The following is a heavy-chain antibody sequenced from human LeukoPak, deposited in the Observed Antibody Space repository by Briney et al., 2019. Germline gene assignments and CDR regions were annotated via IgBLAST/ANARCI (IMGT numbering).Heavy chain of an antibody. Sequence: GESLRLSCAVPGYPLSSYSMNWVRQARGKGREWGSAISGRPPHADSVKGRFTITRDTAKTTLYLQMSSLTAEDTAVYYCALIKIADTDFDYWGQGTLVTVSS. V-gene: IGHV3-48*04. CDR2: ISGRPP. D-gene: IGHD2-15*01. J-gene: IGHJ4*02. CDR3: ALIKIADTDFDY. CDR1: GYPLSSYS.